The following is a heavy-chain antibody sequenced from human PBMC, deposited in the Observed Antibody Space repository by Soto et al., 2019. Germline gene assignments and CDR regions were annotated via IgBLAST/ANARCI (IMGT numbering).Heavy chain of an antibody. D-gene: IGHD6-19*01. CDR3: AKSMAVAFPGFYGLDV. Sequence: QVQLVESGGGVVQPGRSLRLSCAASGFTFSIFGMHWVRQAPGKGLEWVAVISYDGSRTYYRDSVKGRFTISRDSSKNTLYLQMNSLRAEDTPVYYCAKSMAVAFPGFYGLDVWGQGTTVTVSS. CDR2: ISYDGSRT. CDR1: GFTFSIFG. J-gene: IGHJ6*02. V-gene: IGHV3-30*18.